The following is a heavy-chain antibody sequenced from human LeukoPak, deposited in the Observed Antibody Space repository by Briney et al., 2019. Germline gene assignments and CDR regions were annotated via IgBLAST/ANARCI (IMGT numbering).Heavy chain of an antibody. Sequence: SVTVSFTGSGYTFTSNGYYWMWLAQAQGNELKGFGKTNHSRSTNSNKSLNSLVTISENTSNNHFSLKLSSVTAADTAVYYCARVRVRGVPAAMFSRWGQGTLVTVSS. CDR1: TFTSNGYY. CDR3: ARVRVRGVPAAMFSR. CDR2: TNHSRST. D-gene: IGHD2-2*01. J-gene: IGHJ4*02. V-gene: IGHV4-34*01.